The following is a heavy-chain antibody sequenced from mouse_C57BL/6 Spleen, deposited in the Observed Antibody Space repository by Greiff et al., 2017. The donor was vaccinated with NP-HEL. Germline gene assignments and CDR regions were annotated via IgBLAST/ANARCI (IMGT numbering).Heavy chain of an antibody. D-gene: IGHD2-1*01. J-gene: IGHJ2*01. CDR2: INPNNGGT. CDR3: ARWEVYYGYFDY. Sequence: VQLKESGPELVKPGASVKIPCKASGYTFTDYNMDWVKQSHGKSLEWIGDINPNNGGTIYNQKFKGKATLTVDKSSSTAYMELRSLTSEDTAVYYCARWEVYYGYFDYWGQGTTLTVSS. CDR1: GYTFTDYN. V-gene: IGHV1-18*01.